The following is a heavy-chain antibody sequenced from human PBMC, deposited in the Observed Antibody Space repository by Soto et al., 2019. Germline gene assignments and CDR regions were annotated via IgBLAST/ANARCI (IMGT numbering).Heavy chain of an antibody. CDR3: ARQRTTVVTQAYFDH. CDR1: GESISSSSYY. CDR2: IYYSGRT. D-gene: IGHD2-21*02. V-gene: IGHV4-39*01. J-gene: IGHJ4*02. Sequence: SETLSLTCIVSGESISSSSYYWGWIRQPPGKGLEWIGSIYYSGRTYYNPSFKSRVTISIDTSKNQFSLKLSSVTATDTAVYYCARQRTTVVTQAYFDHWGQGVLVTVSS.